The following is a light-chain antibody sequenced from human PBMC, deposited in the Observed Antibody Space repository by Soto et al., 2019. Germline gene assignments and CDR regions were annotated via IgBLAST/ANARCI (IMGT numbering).Light chain of an antibody. CDR3: GTCDSSLSAGV. Sequence: QSVLTQPPSVSAAPGQKVTISCTGSSSNIGSNYVSWYQQLPATAPKHLIYDGNKRPSGIPDRFSGSKSGTSATLGITGLQTGDEADYYCGTCDSSLSAGVFGGGTKLTVL. V-gene: IGLV1-51*01. J-gene: IGLJ2*01. CDR2: DGN. CDR1: SSNIGSNY.